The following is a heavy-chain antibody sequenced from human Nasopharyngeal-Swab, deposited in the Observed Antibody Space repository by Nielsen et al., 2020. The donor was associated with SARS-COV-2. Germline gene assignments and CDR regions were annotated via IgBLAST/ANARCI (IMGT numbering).Heavy chain of an antibody. CDR1: GYSISKNYY. J-gene: IGHJ5*02. V-gene: IGHV4-38-2*02. Sequence: SETLSLTCTVSGYSISKNYYWGWIRQPPGKGLEWIGSIYHSGVTSYNPSLKSRVTISVDMSKNQFSLKVTSVTAADTAVYYCARGDRWDWFDPWGQGTLVTVSS. CDR3: ARGDRWDWFDP. D-gene: IGHD5-24*01. CDR2: IYHSGVT.